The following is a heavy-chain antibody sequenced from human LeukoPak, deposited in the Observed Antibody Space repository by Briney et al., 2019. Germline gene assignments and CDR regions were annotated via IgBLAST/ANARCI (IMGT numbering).Heavy chain of an antibody. CDR3: ARRAVGNSYYYYMDV. Sequence: ASVKVSCKASGYTFTGYYMHWVRQAPGQGLEWMGWINPNSGNTDYAQNFQGRVTITRNTSISTAYMELSSLRSEDTAVYYCARRAVGNSYYYYMDVWGKGTTVTVSS. V-gene: IGHV1-8*03. J-gene: IGHJ6*03. CDR2: INPNSGNT. D-gene: IGHD6-19*01. CDR1: GYTFTGYY.